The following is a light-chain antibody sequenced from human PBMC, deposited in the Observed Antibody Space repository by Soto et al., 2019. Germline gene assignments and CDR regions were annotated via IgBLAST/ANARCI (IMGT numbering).Light chain of an antibody. CDR2: GAS. CDR3: QQYDEWPLT. V-gene: IGKV3D-15*01. Sequence: EIVMTQSPGTLSVSTGQGATLSCRASHSVDSNLAWYQQKPGQAPRLLIYGASTRPTGIPDRFSGSGSGTEFTPTFSSLQSEDFAVYYCQQYDEWPLTFGGGTKVEIK. J-gene: IGKJ4*01. CDR1: HSVDSN.